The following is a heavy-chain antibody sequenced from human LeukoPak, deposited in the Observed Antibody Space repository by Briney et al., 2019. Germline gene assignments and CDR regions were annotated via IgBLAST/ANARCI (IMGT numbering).Heavy chain of an antibody. CDR3: ARERYCSGGSCQLDY. D-gene: IGHD2-15*01. CDR1: GFTFSSYS. J-gene: IGHJ4*02. CDR2: ISSSSSYI. Sequence: GVSLRLSCAASGFTFSSYSMNWVRQAPGKGLEWVSSISSSSSYIYYADSVKGRFTISRDNAKNSLYLQMNSLRAEDTAVYYCARERYCSGGSCQLDYWGQGTLVTVYS. V-gene: IGHV3-21*01.